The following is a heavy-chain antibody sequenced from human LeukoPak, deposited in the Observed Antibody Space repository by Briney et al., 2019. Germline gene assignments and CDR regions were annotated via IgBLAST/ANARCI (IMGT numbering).Heavy chain of an antibody. J-gene: IGHJ4*02. CDR1: GFTFSSYA. D-gene: IGHD6-19*01. V-gene: IGHV3-23*01. Sequence: PGGSLRLSCAASGFTFSSYAMSWVRRAPVKGLEWVSAISDSGGSTYYADSVRGRFTISRDNSKNTLYLQMNSLRAEDTAVYYCAKTALAVAGIVPVESELDYWGQGTLVTVSS. CDR2: ISDSGGST. CDR3: AKTALAVAGIVPVESELDY.